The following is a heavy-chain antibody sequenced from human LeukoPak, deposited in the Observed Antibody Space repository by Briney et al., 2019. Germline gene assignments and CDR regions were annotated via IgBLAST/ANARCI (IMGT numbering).Heavy chain of an antibody. Sequence: PSETLSLTCTVSGDSINNYYWSRIRQPPGKGLEWIGYIYYSGSTNYNPSLKSRVTISVDRSKNQFSLKVSSVTAPDTAVYYCAREGPNARLDYWGQGTLVTVSS. V-gene: IGHV4-59*01. CDR2: IYYSGST. CDR3: AREGPNARLDY. J-gene: IGHJ4*02. CDR1: GDSINNYY. D-gene: IGHD2-8*01.